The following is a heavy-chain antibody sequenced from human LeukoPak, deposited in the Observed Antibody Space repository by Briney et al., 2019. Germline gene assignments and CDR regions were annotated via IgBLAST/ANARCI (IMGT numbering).Heavy chain of an antibody. J-gene: IGHJ5*02. D-gene: IGHD3-10*01. CDR3: ARDSELLWFGELADSGNWFDP. CDR2: INPNSGGT. CDR1: GYTFTGYY. Sequence: VSVKVSCKASGYTFTGYYMHWVRQAPGQGLEWMGWINPNSGGTNYAQKFQGRVTMTRDTSISTAYMELSRLRPDDTAVYYCARDSELLWFGELADSGNWFDPWGQGTLVTVSS. V-gene: IGHV1-2*02.